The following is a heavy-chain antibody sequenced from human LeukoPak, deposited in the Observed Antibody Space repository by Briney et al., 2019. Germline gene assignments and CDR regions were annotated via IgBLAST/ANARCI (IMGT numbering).Heavy chain of an antibody. Sequence: GESLKISCKGSGYRFTSYWIGWVRQMPGKGLEWMGIIYPADSDTRYSPSFQGQVTISADKTISTAYLQWSSLKASDTAMYYRARRGDSSDWYFWGQGTLVTVSS. CDR2: IYPADSDT. J-gene: IGHJ4*02. V-gene: IGHV5-51*01. D-gene: IGHD6-19*01. CDR1: GYRFTSYW. CDR3: ARRGDSSDWYF.